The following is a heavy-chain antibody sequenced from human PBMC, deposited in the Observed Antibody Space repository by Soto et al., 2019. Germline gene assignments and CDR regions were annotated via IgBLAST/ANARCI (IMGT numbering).Heavy chain of an antibody. Sequence: PSETLSLTCAVYGGSFSGYYWSWIRQPPGKGLEWIGYIYYSGSTNYNPSLKSRVTISVDTSKNQFSLKLSSVTAADTAVYYCARDSSGWSGNFDYWGQGTLVTVSS. V-gene: IGHV4-59*01. CDR1: GGSFSGYY. J-gene: IGHJ4*02. CDR3: ARDSSGWSGNFDY. CDR2: IYYSGST. D-gene: IGHD6-19*01.